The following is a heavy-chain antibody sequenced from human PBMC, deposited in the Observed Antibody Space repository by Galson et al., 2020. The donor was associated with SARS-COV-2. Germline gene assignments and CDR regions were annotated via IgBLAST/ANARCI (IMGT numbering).Heavy chain of an antibody. Sequence: GESLKISCAVSEFSVSSHHMSWVRQAPGKGLEWVSLIYDGGTTSYADSVKGRFTISRDNSRNTLHLQMNGLRAEDTAVYYCATTFPTYSGYDDFDYWGQGTLVTVSS. CDR3: ATTFPTYSGYDDFDY. J-gene: IGHJ4*02. CDR2: IYDGGTT. CDR1: EFSVSSHH. V-gene: IGHV3-53*01. D-gene: IGHD5-12*01.